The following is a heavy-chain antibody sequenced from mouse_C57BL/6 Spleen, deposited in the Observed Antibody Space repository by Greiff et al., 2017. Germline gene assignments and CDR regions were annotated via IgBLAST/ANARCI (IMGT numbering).Heavy chain of an antibody. J-gene: IGHJ2*01. CDR2: ISSGGDYI. V-gene: IGHV5-9-1*02. CDR3: TRGDITTVVGHFDY. CDR1: GFTFSSYA. Sequence: EVQGVESGEGLVKPGGSLKLSCAASGFTFSSYAMSWVRQTPEKRLEWVAYISSGGDYIYYADTVKGRFTISRDNARNTLYLQMSSLKSEDTAMYYCTRGDITTVVGHFDYWGQGTTLTVSS. D-gene: IGHD1-1*01.